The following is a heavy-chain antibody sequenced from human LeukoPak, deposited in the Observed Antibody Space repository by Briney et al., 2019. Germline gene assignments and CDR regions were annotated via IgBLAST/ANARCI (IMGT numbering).Heavy chain of an antibody. CDR2: IYHSGST. CDR1: GGSISSSNW. J-gene: IGHJ6*03. Sequence: SGTLSLTCAVSGGSISSSNWWSWVRPPPGKGLEWIGEIYHSGSTNYNPSLKSRVTISVDKSKNQFSLKLSSVTAADTALYYCARDQVLSSPTPLYYYYMDVWGKGTTVTVSS. V-gene: IGHV4-4*02. CDR3: ARDQVLSSPTPLYYYYMDV. D-gene: IGHD4/OR15-4a*01.